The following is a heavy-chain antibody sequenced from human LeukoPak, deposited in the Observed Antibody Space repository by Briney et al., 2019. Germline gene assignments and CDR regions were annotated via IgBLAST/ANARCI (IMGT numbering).Heavy chain of an antibody. V-gene: IGHV1-2*02. CDR3: ARVSSSGSYPNWFDP. Sequence: ASVKVSCKASGYTFTGYYMHWVRQAPGQGLEWMGWINPNSGGTNYAQKFQGRVTMTRDTSISTAYMELSRLRSDDTAVYYCARVSSSGSYPNWFDPWGQGTLVTVSS. D-gene: IGHD3-22*01. CDR1: GYTFTGYY. CDR2: INPNSGGT. J-gene: IGHJ5*02.